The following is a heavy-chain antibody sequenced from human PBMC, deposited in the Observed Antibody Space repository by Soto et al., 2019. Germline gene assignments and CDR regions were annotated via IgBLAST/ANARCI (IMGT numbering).Heavy chain of an antibody. J-gene: IGHJ4*02. CDR2: RNQDGSEK. CDR3: ARGTYFDDSSGYFDY. CDR1: GFTFSSYW. Sequence: EVQLVESGGGLVQPGGSLRLSCAASGFTFSSYWMSWVRQAPGKGLVWVANRNQDGSEKYYVDSVKGRFTISRDNAKNSLYVQMTSLRVEDTAVYYCARGTYFDDSSGYFDYWGQGTLVTVSS. D-gene: IGHD3-22*01. V-gene: IGHV3-7*01.